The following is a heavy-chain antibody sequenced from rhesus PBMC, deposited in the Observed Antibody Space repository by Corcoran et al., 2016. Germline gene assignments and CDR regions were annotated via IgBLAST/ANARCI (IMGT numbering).Heavy chain of an antibody. Sequence: QVQLQESGPGLVRPSETLSLTCAVSGGSISSSNCWNWIRQPPGKGLEWIGYISGSSGSTYYNHSLKSRVTISTDTAKNQFSRKMSSVTAADTAVYYCASISGYSGSWNFDYWGQGVLVTVSS. D-gene: IGHD6-25*01. CDR3: ASISGYSGSWNFDY. CDR1: GGSISSSNC. J-gene: IGHJ4*01. CDR2: ISGSSGST. V-gene: IGHV4-65*01.